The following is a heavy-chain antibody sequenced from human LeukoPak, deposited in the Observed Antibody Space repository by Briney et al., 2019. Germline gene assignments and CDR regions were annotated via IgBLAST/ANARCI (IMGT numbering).Heavy chain of an antibody. CDR1: GYSFTSSW. Sequence: GESLKISCQGSGYSFTSSWIGWVRQMPGKGLEWMGIIYPGDSDTRYSPSFQGQVTISADKSISTAYLQWSRLKASDTAMYYCARCSVGGTYYPNYWGQGTLVSVSS. D-gene: IGHD1-26*01. CDR3: ARCSVGGTYYPNY. V-gene: IGHV5-51*01. CDR2: IYPGDSDT. J-gene: IGHJ4*02.